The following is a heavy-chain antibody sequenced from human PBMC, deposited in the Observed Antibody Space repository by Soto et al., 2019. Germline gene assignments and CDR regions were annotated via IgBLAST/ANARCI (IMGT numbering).Heavy chain of an antibody. J-gene: IGHJ4*02. Sequence: SETLSLTCAVYGGSFSGYYWSWIRQPPGKGLEWIGEINHSGSTNYNPSLKSRVTISVDTSKNQFSLKLSSVTAADTAVYYCARVGGYDFWSGYYRYWGQGTLVTVSS. CDR2: INHSGST. CDR3: ARVGGYDFWSGYYRY. V-gene: IGHV4-34*01. D-gene: IGHD3-3*01. CDR1: GGSFSGYY.